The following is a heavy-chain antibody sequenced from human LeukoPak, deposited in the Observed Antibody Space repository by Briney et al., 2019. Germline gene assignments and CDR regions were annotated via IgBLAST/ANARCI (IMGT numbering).Heavy chain of an antibody. V-gene: IGHV4-59*01. CDR2: INYSGST. Sequence: SETLSLTCTVSGDSISSYYWSWIRQPPGKGLEWIGYINYSGSTSYNPSLKSRVTISVDTSRNQFSLNLNSVTAADTAVYYCARAFWGSGIDYWGQGTLVTVSS. D-gene: IGHD3-16*01. CDR1: GDSISSYY. CDR3: ARAFWGSGIDY. J-gene: IGHJ4*02.